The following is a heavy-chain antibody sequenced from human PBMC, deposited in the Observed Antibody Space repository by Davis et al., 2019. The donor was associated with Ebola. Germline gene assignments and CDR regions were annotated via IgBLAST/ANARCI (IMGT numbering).Heavy chain of an antibody. D-gene: IGHD6-6*01. J-gene: IGHJ6*02. CDR3: ARDNGGSSPHYYYYYYGMDV. Sequence: AASVKVSCKASGYTFTSYGISWVRQAPGQGLEWMGGIIPIFGTAHYAQKFQGRVTITAAKSTSTAYMALRSLRSDDTAVYYCARDNGGSSPHYYYYYYGMDVWGQGTTVTVSS. CDR2: IIPIFGTA. V-gene: IGHV1-69*06. CDR1: GYTFTSYG.